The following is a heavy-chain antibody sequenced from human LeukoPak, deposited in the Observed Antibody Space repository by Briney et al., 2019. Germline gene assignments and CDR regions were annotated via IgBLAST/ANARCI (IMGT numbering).Heavy chain of an antibody. Sequence: PSETLSLTCTVSGYSISSGFYWGWIRQPAGQGLEWIGRIYTSGSTNYNPSLKSRVTISVDTSKNQFSLKLSSVTAADTAVYYCARSPYFDWILYNWFDPWGQGTLVTVSS. CDR2: IYTSGST. CDR1: GYSISSGFY. CDR3: ARSPYFDWILYNWFDP. V-gene: IGHV4-61*02. D-gene: IGHD3-9*01. J-gene: IGHJ5*02.